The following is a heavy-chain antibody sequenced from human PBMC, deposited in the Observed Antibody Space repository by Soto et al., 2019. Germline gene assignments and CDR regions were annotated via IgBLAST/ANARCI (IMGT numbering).Heavy chain of an antibody. J-gene: IGHJ5*02. CDR1: GFSLSGSA. CDR2: IRSKANNYAT. V-gene: IGHV3-73*01. Sequence: EVQLVQSGGGLVQPGGSLKLSCAASGFSLSGSAMHWVRQASGKGLEWVGRIRSKANNYATTYAASLEGRFTISTDDSKNTAYLQMNSLKTEDTAVYYCTVRGAAAQFDPWGQGTLVTVSS. CDR3: TVRGAAAQFDP. D-gene: IGHD2-2*01.